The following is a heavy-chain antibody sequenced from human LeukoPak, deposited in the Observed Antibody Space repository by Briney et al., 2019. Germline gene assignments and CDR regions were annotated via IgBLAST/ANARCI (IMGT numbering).Heavy chain of an antibody. D-gene: IGHD2-15*01. Sequence: SETLSLTCTVSGGSISSSSYYWGWIRQPPGKGLEWIGSIYYSGSTYYNPSLKSRVTISVDTSKNQFSLKLSSVTAADTAVYFCARARVVDAPYGMDVWGQGTTVTVSS. J-gene: IGHJ6*02. CDR3: ARARVVDAPYGMDV. CDR2: IYYSGST. V-gene: IGHV4-39*07. CDR1: GGSISSSSYY.